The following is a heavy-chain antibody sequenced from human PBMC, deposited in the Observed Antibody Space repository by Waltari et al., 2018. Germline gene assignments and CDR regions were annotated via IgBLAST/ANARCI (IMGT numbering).Heavy chain of an antibody. CDR2: IYYNGNT. D-gene: IGHD2-15*01. CDR3: ARDFGYSSAD. J-gene: IGHJ4*02. Sequence: QVRLQESGPGLVKSSPTLSLTCTVPGGSISNANYYWSWSRQSPGKGLEWIGDIYYNGNTNKNPSLKSRITMSVDTSKNQFSLKLTSVTAADTAVYYCARDFGYSSADWGQGILVTVSS. CDR1: GGSISNANYY. V-gene: IGHV4-30-4*01.